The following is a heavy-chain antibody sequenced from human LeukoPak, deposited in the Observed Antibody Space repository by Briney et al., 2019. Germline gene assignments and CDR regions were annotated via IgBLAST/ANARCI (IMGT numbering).Heavy chain of an antibody. J-gene: IGHJ6*02. V-gene: IGHV3-23*01. Sequence: GGSLRLSCAASGFTFSSYALSWVRQGPGKGLEWVSAISGSGGSTYYADSVKGRFTISRDNSKNTLYLQMNSLRAEDTAVYYCAKVRFLEWLPYYYYGMDVWGQGTTVTVSS. CDR2: ISGSGGST. CDR3: AKVRFLEWLPYYYYGMDV. CDR1: GFTFSSYA. D-gene: IGHD3-3*01.